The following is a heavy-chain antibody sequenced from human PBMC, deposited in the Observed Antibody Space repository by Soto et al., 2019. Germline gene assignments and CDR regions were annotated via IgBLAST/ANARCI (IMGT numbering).Heavy chain of an antibody. J-gene: IGHJ5*02. CDR3: ARESEITIQTSWFDT. V-gene: IGHV1-69*01. D-gene: IGHD3-10*01. CDR2: IITIFGTA. CDR1: GGTFSSYA. Sequence: QVQLVQSGAEVKKPGSSVKVSCKASGGTFSSYAISWVRQAPGQGREWMGGIITIFGTANYAQTFQGRVTITADESTSTADMELSSLRSYDTAVYYCARESEITIQTSWFDTWGPGTLVTVSS.